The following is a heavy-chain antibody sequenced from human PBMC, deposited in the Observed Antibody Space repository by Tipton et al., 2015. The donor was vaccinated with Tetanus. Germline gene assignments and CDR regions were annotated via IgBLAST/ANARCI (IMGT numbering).Heavy chain of an antibody. J-gene: IGHJ5*02. CDR3: ARAPYSGSYYKGYWFDP. CDR1: GGTFSSYA. V-gene: IGHV1-69*01. CDR2: IIPIFGTA. D-gene: IGHD1-26*01. Sequence: QLVQSGAEVKKPGSSVKVSCKASGGTFSSYAISWVRQASGQGLEWMGGIIPIFGTANYAQKFQGRVTITADESTSTAYMELSSLRSEDTAVYSWARAPYSGSYYKGYWFDPWGQGTLVTVSS.